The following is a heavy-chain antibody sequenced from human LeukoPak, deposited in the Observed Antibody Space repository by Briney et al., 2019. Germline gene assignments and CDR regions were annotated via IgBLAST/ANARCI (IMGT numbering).Heavy chain of an antibody. Sequence: ASVKVSCKASGYTFTGYYMHWVRQAPGQGLEWMGWINPNSGGTNYAQKFQGKVTMTRDTSISTAYTELSRLRSDDTAVYYCASEYSSSSVPGPAATRYYYYMDVWGKGTTVTVSS. J-gene: IGHJ6*03. CDR1: GYTFTGYY. V-gene: IGHV1-2*02. CDR3: ASEYSSSSVPGPAATRYYYYMDV. CDR2: INPNSGGT. D-gene: IGHD6-6*01.